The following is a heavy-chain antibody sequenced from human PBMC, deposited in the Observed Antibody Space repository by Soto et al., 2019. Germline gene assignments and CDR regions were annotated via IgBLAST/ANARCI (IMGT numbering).Heavy chain of an antibody. V-gene: IGHV1-2*02. D-gene: IGHD6-13*01. J-gene: IGHJ4*02. CDR1: GYTFIDYY. Sequence: AAVKVSCKPSGYTFIDYYLHWVRQAPGQGLEWMGWIDPKSGRTNYAQKLQGRAALTRDTSINTAFVELTWLTSDHQALPYRERDPAAGNEIWRQGTLDTVSS. CDR3: ERDPAAGNEI. CDR2: IDPKSGRT.